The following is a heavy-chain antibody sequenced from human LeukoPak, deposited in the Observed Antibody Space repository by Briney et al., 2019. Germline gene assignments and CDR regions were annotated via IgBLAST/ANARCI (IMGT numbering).Heavy chain of an antibody. V-gene: IGHV3-30-3*01. J-gene: IGHJ4*02. Sequence: GRSLRLSCAASGFTFSSYAMHWVRQAPGKGLEWVAVISYDGSNKYYADSVKGRFTISRDNSKNTLYLQMNSLRAEDTAVYYCARGTMVRGVTRVGWYYWGQGTLVTVSS. D-gene: IGHD3-10*01. CDR1: GFTFSSYA. CDR3: ARGTMVRGVTRVGWYY. CDR2: ISYDGSNK.